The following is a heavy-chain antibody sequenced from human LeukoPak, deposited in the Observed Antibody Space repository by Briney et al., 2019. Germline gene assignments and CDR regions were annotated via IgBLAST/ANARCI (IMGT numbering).Heavy chain of an antibody. CDR3: AKISPLDYGGKPWALDI. CDR1: GFTFSRYA. CDR2: IDPSGGGT. V-gene: IGHV3-23*01. Sequence: GGSLRLSCAASGFTFSRYAMTWVRQTPGKGLERVSGIDPSGGGTYYTDSVRGRFSISRDNSKNTLFLQMNSLRAEDTAAYYCAKISPLDYGGKPWALDIWGQGTMVTVSS. J-gene: IGHJ3*02. D-gene: IGHD4-23*01.